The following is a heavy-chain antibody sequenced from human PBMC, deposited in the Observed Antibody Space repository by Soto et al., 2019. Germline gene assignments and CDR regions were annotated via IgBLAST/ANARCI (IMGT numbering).Heavy chain of an antibody. J-gene: IGHJ6*02. CDR3: AKVPPAGGYYYYYYGMDV. D-gene: IGHD1-1*01. V-gene: IGHV3-23*01. CDR1: GFTFSSYA. Sequence: GGSLRLSCAASGFTFSSYAMSWVRQAPGKGLEWVSAISGSGGYTYYADSVRGRFTISRDNSKNTLYLQMNSLRAEDTAVYYCAKVPPAGGYYYYYYGMDVWGQGTTVTGSS. CDR2: ISGSGGYT.